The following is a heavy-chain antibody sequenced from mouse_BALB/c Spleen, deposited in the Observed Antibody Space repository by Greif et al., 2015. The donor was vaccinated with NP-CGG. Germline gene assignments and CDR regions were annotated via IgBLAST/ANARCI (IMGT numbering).Heavy chain of an antibody. Sequence: QVQLQQSGAELVRPGASVKLSCKASGYTFTSYWINWVKQRPGQGLEWIGNIYPSDSYTNYNQKFKDKATLTVDKSSSTAYMQLSSPTSEDSAVYYCTRYGNLYFDVWGAGTTVTVSS. CDR1: GYTFTSYW. J-gene: IGHJ1*01. V-gene: IGHV1-69*02. CDR2: IYPSDSYT. D-gene: IGHD2-1*01. CDR3: TRYGNLYFDV.